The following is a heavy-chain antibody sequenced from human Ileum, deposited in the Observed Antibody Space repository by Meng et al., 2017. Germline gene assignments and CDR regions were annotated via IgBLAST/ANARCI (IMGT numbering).Heavy chain of an antibody. CDR1: GFRFNDAW. CDR2: VKSIADGGTT. V-gene: IGHV3-15*01. D-gene: IGHD2-2*01. Sequence: GGLLRPPCEASGFRFNDAWMSWAGQAPGKGLEWVDRVKSIADGGTTDYAAPVKDRFTISRDDSKNMLYLQMNNLKTEDTAVYYCTTDRFCSSVDNWGQGTLVTVSS. J-gene: IGHJ4*02. CDR3: TTDRFCSSVDN.